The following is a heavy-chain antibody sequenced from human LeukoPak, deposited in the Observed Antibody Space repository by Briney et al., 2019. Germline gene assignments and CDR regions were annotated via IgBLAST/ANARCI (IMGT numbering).Heavy chain of an antibody. J-gene: IGHJ4*02. V-gene: IGHV3-23*01. CDR1: GFTFSSYG. D-gene: IGHD3-22*01. Sequence: GGSLRVSCAASGFTFSSYGMSWVRQAPGKGLEWVSAISGSGGSTYYADSVKGRFTISRDNSKNTLYLQMNSLRAEDTAVYYCAGGHSSGYYPIDYWGQGTLVTVSS. CDR2: ISGSGGST. CDR3: AGGHSSGYYPIDY.